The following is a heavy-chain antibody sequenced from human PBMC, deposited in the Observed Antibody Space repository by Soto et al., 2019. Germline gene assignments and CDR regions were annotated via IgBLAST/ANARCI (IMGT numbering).Heavy chain of an antibody. CDR1: GFTFSSYS. J-gene: IGHJ5*02. CDR2: ISSSSSYI. CDR3: ARDANYYDSSGCWFDP. Sequence: EVQLVESGGGLVKPGGSLRLSCAASGFTFSSYSMNWVRQAPGKGLEWVSSISSSSSYIYYADSVKGRFTISRDNAKNSLYLQMNSLRAEDTAVYYCARDANYYDSSGCWFDPWGQGTLVTVSS. D-gene: IGHD3-22*01. V-gene: IGHV3-21*01.